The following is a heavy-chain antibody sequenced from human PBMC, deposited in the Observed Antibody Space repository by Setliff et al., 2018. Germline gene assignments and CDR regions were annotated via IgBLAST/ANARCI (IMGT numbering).Heavy chain of an antibody. CDR1: GFTFSSYG. CDR2: IRYDGSNK. CDR3: AKLTLSADPFDY. V-gene: IGHV3-30*02. Sequence: HPGGSLRLSCAASGFTFSSYGMHWVRQAPGKGLEWVAFIRYDGSNKYYADSVKGRFTISRDNSKNTLYLQMNSLRAEDTAVYYCAKLTLSADPFDYWGQGTLVTVSS. D-gene: IGHD2-2*01. J-gene: IGHJ4*02.